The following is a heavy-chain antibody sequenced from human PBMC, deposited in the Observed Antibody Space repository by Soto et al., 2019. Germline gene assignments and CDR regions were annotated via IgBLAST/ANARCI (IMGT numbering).Heavy chain of an antibody. V-gene: IGHV1-69*13. J-gene: IGHJ4*02. CDR3: VVAGLGYYFDY. CDR1: GGTFSSYA. CDR2: FIPILGTA. D-gene: IGHD2-15*01. Sequence: ASVKVSCKASGGTFSSYAISGVRQAPGQGLGWRGGFIPILGTADYAQKFQGRVSSTADESTSAAYMELSSLRSEDTALYYRVVAGLGYYFDYWGQGTLVTVSS.